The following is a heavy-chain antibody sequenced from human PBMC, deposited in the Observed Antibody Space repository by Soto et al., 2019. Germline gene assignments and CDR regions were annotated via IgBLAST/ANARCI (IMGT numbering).Heavy chain of an antibody. CDR2: IYSSGTI. CDR3: ATDYGDYVGAFDI. J-gene: IGHJ3*02. Sequence: QVQLQESGPGLVKPSETLSLTCTVSGGSITRYFWSWIRQSPGKGLEWIIHIYSSGTITYNPSLKSRVTISRDTSKNQVSLKLRSVTAADTALYYCATDYGDYVGAFDIWGQGTMVTVSS. CDR1: GGSITRYF. D-gene: IGHD4-17*01. V-gene: IGHV4-59*01.